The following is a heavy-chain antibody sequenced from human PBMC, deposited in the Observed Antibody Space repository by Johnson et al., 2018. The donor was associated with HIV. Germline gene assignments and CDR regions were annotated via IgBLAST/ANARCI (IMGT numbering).Heavy chain of an antibody. D-gene: IGHD1-26*01. Sequence: VQLVESGGGVLRRGGSLRLSCEGFGFIFDDYDLSWVRQAPGEGLEWVSGINWNGVSTAYADSVKGRCTITRDNGKNSLYLQMNSLRGEDTALYYCARRDSGSLSFDIWGQGTMVTVSS. CDR2: INWNGVST. CDR3: ARRDSGSLSFDI. J-gene: IGHJ3*02. CDR1: GFIFDDYD. V-gene: IGHV3-20*04.